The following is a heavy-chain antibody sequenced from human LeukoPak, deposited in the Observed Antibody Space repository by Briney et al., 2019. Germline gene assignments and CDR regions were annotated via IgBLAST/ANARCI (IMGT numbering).Heavy chain of an antibody. CDR1: GGSFSGYY. CDR2: LDHSGST. J-gene: IGHJ5*02. CDR3: ARGPMRGWFDP. V-gene: IGHV4-34*01. Sequence: SETLSLTCAVYGGSFSGYYWSWIRQPPGKGLEWIGELDHSGSTNYNPSLKGRDTISVDTSKNQFSLRVRSVTAADTAVYHCARGPMRGWFDPWGQGTLVTVSS. D-gene: IGHD3-22*01.